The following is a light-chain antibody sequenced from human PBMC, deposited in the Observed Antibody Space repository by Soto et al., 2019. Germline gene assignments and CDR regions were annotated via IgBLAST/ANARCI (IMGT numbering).Light chain of an antibody. CDR2: EVT. CDR1: SSDVGAYKY. CDR3: SSYVGNDIWV. V-gene: IGLV2-8*01. J-gene: IGLJ3*02. Sequence: QSALTQPPSASGSPGQSVTISCTGTSSDVGAYKYVSWYQQYPGKAPKLMIYEVTKRPSGVPARFSGSKSGNTASLTVSGLQAEEEADYYCSSYVGNDIWVFGGGTQLTVL.